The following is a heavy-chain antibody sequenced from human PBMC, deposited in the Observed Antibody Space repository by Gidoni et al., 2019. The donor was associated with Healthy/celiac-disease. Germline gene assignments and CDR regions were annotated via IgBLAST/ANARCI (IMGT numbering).Heavy chain of an antibody. V-gene: IGHV1-69*01. Sequence: QVQLVQSGAEVKKPGSSVKVSCKASGGTFSRYAISWVRQAPGQGLEWMGGIIPIFGTANYAQKFQGRVTITADESTSTAYMELSSLRSEDTAVYYCARLGPLYSYVGAGPNSTDYWGQGTLVTVSS. CDR2: IIPIFGTA. J-gene: IGHJ4*02. CDR3: ARLGPLYSYVGAGPNSTDY. D-gene: IGHD5-18*01. CDR1: GGTFSRYA.